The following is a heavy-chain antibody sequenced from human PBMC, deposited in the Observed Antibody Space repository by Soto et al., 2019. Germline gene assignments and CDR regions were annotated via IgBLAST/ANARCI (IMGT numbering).Heavy chain of an antibody. CDR2: ISYDGSNK. V-gene: IGHV3-30-3*01. CDR3: ARSAAAAGYYYYGMDV. CDR1: GFSFSRYA. Sequence: QVQLVESGGGVVQPGRSLRLSCAASGFSFSRYAMHWVRQAPGKGLEWVAVISYDGSNKYYADSVKGRFTISRDNSKNTLYLQMNSLRAEDTAVYYCARSAAAAGYYYYGMDVWGQGTTVPGSS. J-gene: IGHJ6*02. D-gene: IGHD6-13*01.